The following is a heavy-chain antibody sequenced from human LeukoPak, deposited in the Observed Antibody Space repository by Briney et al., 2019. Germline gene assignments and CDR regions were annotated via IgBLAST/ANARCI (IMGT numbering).Heavy chain of an antibody. J-gene: IGHJ4*02. V-gene: IGHV3-74*01. CDR1: KFSFQSYG. D-gene: IGHD1-14*01. CDR3: ARVVTTSED. Sequence: PGGSLRLSCAASKFSFQSYGMSWVRQAPGKGLVWVSRINSDGSNTSYADSVKGRFMISRDNAKNTLYLQMNSLRAEDTAVYYCARVVTTSEDWGQGTLVTVSS. CDR2: INSDGSNT.